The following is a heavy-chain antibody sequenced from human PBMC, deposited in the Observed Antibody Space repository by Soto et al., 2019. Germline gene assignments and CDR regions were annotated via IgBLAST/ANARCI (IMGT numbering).Heavy chain of an antibody. Sequence: SVKFSCKASGYTFTSYVISWVRQAPGQGLEWMGWTSAYNGNTNYAQKLQGRVTMTTDTSTSTAYMELRSLRSDDTAVYYCARLYCISTSCYLGMDVWGQGTTVTVSS. CDR2: TSAYNGNT. D-gene: IGHD2-2*01. CDR1: GYTFTSYV. CDR3: ARLYCISTSCYLGMDV. J-gene: IGHJ6*02. V-gene: IGHV1-18*01.